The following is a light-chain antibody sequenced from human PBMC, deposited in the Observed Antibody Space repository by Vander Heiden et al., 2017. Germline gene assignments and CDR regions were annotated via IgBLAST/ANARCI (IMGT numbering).Light chain of an antibody. CDR1: SGTITRIY. Sequence: NSILSQPNSISEAPGATVTIPRIRRSGTITRIYVQSERQRPGSSPATVISEDIERSPGVPDRFSCSVDSSSNSASLTISGLKTEDEADYYCQSYDSSSCVFGGGTKLTVL. CDR3: QSYDSSSCV. J-gene: IGLJ3*02. V-gene: IGLV6-57*01. CDR2: EDI.